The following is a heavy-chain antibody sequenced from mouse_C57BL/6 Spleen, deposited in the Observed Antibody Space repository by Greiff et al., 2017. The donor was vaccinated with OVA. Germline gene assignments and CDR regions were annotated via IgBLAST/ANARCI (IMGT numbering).Heavy chain of an antibody. CDR1: GFTFTDYY. Sequence: EVKLVESGGGLVQPGGSLSLSCAASGFTFTDYYMRWVRQPPGKALEWLGFIRHKANGYTTEYSASVKGRFTISRDNSHSILYLQLLALRSEYSSTYYCARYAGLRRGGFDYWGQGTTLTVSS. CDR3: ARYAGLRRGGFDY. D-gene: IGHD2-4*01. CDR2: IRHKANGYTT. V-gene: IGHV7-3*01. J-gene: IGHJ2*01.